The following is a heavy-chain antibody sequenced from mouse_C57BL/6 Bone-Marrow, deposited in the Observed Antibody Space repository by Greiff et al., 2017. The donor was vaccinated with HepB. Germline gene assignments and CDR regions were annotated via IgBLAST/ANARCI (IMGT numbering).Heavy chain of an antibody. CDR2: IRNKANGYTT. Sequence: KVEESGGGLVQPGGSLSLSCAASGFTFTDYYMSWVRQPPGKALEWLGFIRNKANGYTTEYSASVKGRFTISRDNSQSILYLQMNALRAEDSATYYCARYHYYGLDYWGQGTTLTVSS. CDR3: ARYHYYGLDY. V-gene: IGHV7-3*01. D-gene: IGHD1-1*01. CDR1: GFTFTDYY. J-gene: IGHJ2*01.